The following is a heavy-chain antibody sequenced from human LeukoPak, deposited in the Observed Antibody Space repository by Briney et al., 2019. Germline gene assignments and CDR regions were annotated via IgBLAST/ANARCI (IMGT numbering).Heavy chain of an antibody. CDR1: GGSISSGNYY. V-gene: IGHV4-39*07. Sequence: PSETLSLTCTVSGGSISSGNYYWVWIRQPPGKGLEWIASVYYSGSTNYNPSLKSRVTISVDTSKNQFSLKLSSVTAADTAVYYCARVSGVSWHVYYYYYGMDVWGQGTTVTVSS. CDR3: ARVSGVSWHVYYYYYGMDV. CDR2: VYYSGST. J-gene: IGHJ6*02. D-gene: IGHD6-13*01.